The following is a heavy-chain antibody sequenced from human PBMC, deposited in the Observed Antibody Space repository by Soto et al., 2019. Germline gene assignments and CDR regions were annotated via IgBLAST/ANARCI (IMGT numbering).Heavy chain of an antibody. CDR3: AREWELRRGAFDI. CDR2: IYYSGST. D-gene: IGHD1-26*01. V-gene: IGHV4-31*03. Sequence: SETLSLTCTVSGGSISIGGYYWSWIRQHPGKGLEWIGYIYYSGSTYYNPSLKSRVTISVDTSKNQFSLKLSSVTAADTAVYYCAREWELRRGAFDIWGQGTMVTV. J-gene: IGHJ3*02. CDR1: GGSISIGGYY.